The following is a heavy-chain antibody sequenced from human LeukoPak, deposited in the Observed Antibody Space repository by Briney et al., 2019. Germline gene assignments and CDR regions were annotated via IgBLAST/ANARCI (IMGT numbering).Heavy chain of an antibody. J-gene: IGHJ6*03. D-gene: IGHD6-6*01. Sequence: GGSLRLSCAASGFTFSSYAMSWVRQAPGNGLEWVSAISGSGGSTYYADSVKVRFTISRDNSKNTLYLQMNSLRAEDTAVYYCAKVASSSSFYYYYYMDVWGKGTTVTVSS. CDR3: AKVASSSSFYYYYYMDV. CDR1: GFTFSSYA. V-gene: IGHV3-23*01. CDR2: ISGSGGST.